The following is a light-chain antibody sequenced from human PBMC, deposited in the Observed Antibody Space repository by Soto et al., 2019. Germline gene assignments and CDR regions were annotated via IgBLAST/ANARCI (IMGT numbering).Light chain of an antibody. CDR2: EVS. CDR1: SSDLTYNS. CDR3: SSYTSSSTPVV. V-gene: IGLV2-14*01. Sequence: QSALTQPASVSGSLGQSISISCTEDSSDLTYNSVSWYQHHPHKAPKLMIYEVSNRPSGVSNRFSGSKSGNTASLTISGLQAEDEADYYCSSYTSSSTPVVFGGGTQLTVL. J-gene: IGLJ2*01.